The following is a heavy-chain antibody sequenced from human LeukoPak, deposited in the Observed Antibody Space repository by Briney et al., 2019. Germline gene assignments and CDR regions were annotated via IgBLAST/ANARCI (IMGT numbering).Heavy chain of an antibody. CDR3: AREEQFYDSSGYEVY. J-gene: IGHJ4*02. CDR2: INPSGGST. CDR1: GYTFTSYY. Sequence: GASVKVSCKASGYTFTSYYMHWVRQAPGQGLEWMRIINPSGGSTSYAQKFQGRVTMTRDTSTSTVYMELSSLRSEDTAVYYCAREEQFYDSSGYEVYWGQGTLVTVSS. V-gene: IGHV1-46*01. D-gene: IGHD3-22*01.